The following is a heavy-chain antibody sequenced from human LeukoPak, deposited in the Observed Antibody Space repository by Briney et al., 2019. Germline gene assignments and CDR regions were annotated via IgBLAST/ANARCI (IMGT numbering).Heavy chain of an antibody. V-gene: IGHV3-23*01. Sequence: GGSLRLSCAASGFSFNNYVMSWVRQAPGKGLEWVSAISGDGARTYYADSVKGRFTISRDNSKNTLYLQMDSLRAEDTAVYYCARDDYGDSGPLFDYWGQGTLVTVSS. D-gene: IGHD4-17*01. CDR3: ARDDYGDSGPLFDY. CDR1: GFSFNNYV. CDR2: ISGDGART. J-gene: IGHJ4*02.